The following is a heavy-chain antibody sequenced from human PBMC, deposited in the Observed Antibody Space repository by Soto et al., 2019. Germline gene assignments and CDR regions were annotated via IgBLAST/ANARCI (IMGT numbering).Heavy chain of an antibody. Sequence: QVQLVESGGGVVQPGRSLRLSCAASGFTFSSYGMHWVRQAPGKGLEWVAVIWYDGSNKYYADSVKGRFTISRDNSKNTLYLQMNSLRAEDTAVYYCARVGAPKVSGMDVWGQGTTVTVSS. CDR1: GFTFSSYG. D-gene: IGHD1-26*01. V-gene: IGHV3-33*01. CDR2: IWYDGSNK. J-gene: IGHJ6*02. CDR3: ARVGAPKVSGMDV.